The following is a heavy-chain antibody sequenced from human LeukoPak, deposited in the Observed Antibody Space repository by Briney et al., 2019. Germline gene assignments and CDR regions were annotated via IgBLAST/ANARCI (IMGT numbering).Heavy chain of an antibody. D-gene: IGHD5-24*01. V-gene: IGHV4-34*01. J-gene: IGHJ3*02. Sequence: SETLSLTCAVYGESFSGYYWSWIRQPPGKGLEWIGEINHSGSTNYNPSLKSRVTISVDTSKNQFSLKLSSVTAADTAVYYCASWDGYNSRAFNIWGQGTMVTVSS. CDR2: INHSGST. CDR1: GESFSGYY. CDR3: ASWDGYNSRAFNI.